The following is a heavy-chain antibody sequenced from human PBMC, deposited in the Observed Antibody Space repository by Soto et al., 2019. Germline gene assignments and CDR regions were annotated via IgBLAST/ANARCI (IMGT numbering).Heavy chain of an antibody. D-gene: IGHD5-12*01. CDR3: AGEGVAPYYYYGMDV. Sequence: ASVKVSCKASGYTFTRSGISWVRQAPGQGPEWMGWISSYNGDTNYAQTFQGRVTMTTDTSTSTAYMELRSLRSDDTAVYYCAGEGVAPYYYYGMDVWGQGTPVTVSS. V-gene: IGHV1-18*01. CDR1: GYTFTRSG. CDR2: ISSYNGDT. J-gene: IGHJ6*02.